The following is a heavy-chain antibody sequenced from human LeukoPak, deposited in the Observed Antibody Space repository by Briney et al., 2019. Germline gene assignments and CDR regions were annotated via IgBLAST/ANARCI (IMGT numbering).Heavy chain of an antibody. Sequence: QAGGSLRLSCEASGFTFTDYSMSWVRQAPGKGLEWVSVIYSGGSTYYADSVKGRFTISRDNSKNTLYLQMNSLRAEDTAVYYCARAFSLSVAEVSWFDPWGQGTLVTVSS. CDR3: ARAFSLSVAEVSWFDP. CDR1: GFTFTDYS. CDR2: IYSGGST. D-gene: IGHD6-19*01. J-gene: IGHJ5*02. V-gene: IGHV3-66*01.